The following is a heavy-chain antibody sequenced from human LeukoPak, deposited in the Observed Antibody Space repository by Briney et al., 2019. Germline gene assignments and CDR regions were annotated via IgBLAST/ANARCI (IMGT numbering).Heavy chain of an antibody. CDR2: IYSGGST. V-gene: IGHV3-66*01. J-gene: IGHJ4*02. D-gene: IGHD5-12*01. CDR3: ARGLRLYSGYDFLRY. CDR1: GFTVSSNY. Sequence: GGSLRLSCAASGFTVSSNYMSWVRQAPGKGLEWVSVIYSGGSTYYADSVKGRFTISRDNSKNTLYLQMNSLRAEDTAVYYCARGLRLYSGYDFLRYWGQGTLVTVSS.